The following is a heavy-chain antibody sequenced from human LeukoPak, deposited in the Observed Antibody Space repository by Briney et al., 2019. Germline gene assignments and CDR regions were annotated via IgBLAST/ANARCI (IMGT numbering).Heavy chain of an antibody. CDR3: GRGGIAAAASGIDY. V-gene: IGHV4-30-2*01. CDR1: GGSISSGGYS. D-gene: IGHD6-13*01. J-gene: IGHJ4*02. CDR2: IYQNGNT. Sequence: SETLSLTCAVSGGSISSGGYSWSWIRQPPGKGLEWIGYIYQNGNTYYNPSLKSRVTLSVDRSKNQFSLNLSSVTAADTAVYYCGRGGIAAAASGIDYWGQGTLVAVSS.